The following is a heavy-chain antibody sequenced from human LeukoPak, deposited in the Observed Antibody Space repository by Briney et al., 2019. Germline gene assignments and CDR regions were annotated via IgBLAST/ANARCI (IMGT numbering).Heavy chain of an antibody. V-gene: IGHV4-39*07. CDR3: ARVSYYDTSGNRGAFDY. CDR1: GGSISSSSYY. Sequence: SETLSLTCTVSGGSISSSSYYWGWIRQPPGKGLEWIGEINHSGSTNYNPSLKSRVTISVDKSKNQFSLKLSSVTAADTAVYYCARVSYYDTSGNRGAFDYWGQGILVTVSS. D-gene: IGHD3-22*01. CDR2: INHSGST. J-gene: IGHJ4*02.